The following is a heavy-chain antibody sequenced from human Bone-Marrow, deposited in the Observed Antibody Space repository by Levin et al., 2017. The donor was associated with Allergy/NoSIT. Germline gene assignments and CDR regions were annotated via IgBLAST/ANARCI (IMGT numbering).Heavy chain of an antibody. CDR2: TYYRSKWYN. D-gene: IGHD6-25*01. V-gene: IGHV6-1*01. CDR3: AREPGAVYSSGDS. CDR1: GDSVSSTSAA. Sequence: SQTLSLTCAISGDSVSSTSAAWNWIRQSPLRGLEWLGRTYYRSKWYNDYAVSVKSRITIKPDTSKNQFSLQLNSVIPEDTAVYYCAREPGAVYSSGDSWGQGTLVTVSS. J-gene: IGHJ4*02.